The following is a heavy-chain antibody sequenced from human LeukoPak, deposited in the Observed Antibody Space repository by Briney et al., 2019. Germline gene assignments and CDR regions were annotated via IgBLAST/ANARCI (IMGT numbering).Heavy chain of an antibody. D-gene: IGHD4-23*01. CDR3: AGGATVVTLDY. CDR1: RFTVSRNY. Sequence: GGSLRLSCAASRFTVSRNYMSWVRQAPGKGLVWVSVVYSSGSVSYADSVKGRFTISRDSSKNTVNLQMNSLRLEDTAVYYCAGGATVVTLDYWGQGNLVTVSS. CDR2: VYSSGSV. J-gene: IGHJ4*02. V-gene: IGHV3-66*02.